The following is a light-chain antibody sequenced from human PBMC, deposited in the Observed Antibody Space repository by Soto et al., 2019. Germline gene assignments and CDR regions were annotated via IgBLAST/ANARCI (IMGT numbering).Light chain of an antibody. CDR2: DVS. V-gene: IGKV1-5*01. Sequence: DIQMTQSPPTLSASVGDRVTITCRASQSISSWLARYQQRPGKAPNLLIYDVSSLESGVPSRFSGSGSGTEFTLTISSLQPDDFATYYCQQYTNYPWTFCQGINVDIK. CDR3: QQYTNYPWT. J-gene: IGKJ1*01. CDR1: QSISSW.